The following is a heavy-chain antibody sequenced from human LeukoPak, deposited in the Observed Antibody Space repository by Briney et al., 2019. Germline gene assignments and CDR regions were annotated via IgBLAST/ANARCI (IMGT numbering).Heavy chain of an antibody. D-gene: IGHD3-3*01. CDR2: INHSGST. V-gene: IGHV4-34*01. J-gene: IGHJ6*03. CDR3: AARLPALYDFWSGYSLGGYMDV. CDR1: GGSFSGYY. Sequence: PSETLSLTCAVYGGSFSGYYWSWLRQPPGKGLEWIGEINHSGSTNYNPSLKSRVTISVDTSKNQFSLKLSSVTAAAPAVYYCAARLPALYDFWSGYSLGGYMDVWGKGTTVTVSS.